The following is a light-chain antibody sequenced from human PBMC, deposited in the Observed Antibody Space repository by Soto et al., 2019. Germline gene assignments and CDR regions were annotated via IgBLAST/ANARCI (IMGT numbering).Light chain of an antibody. CDR1: QSISGT. CDR2: GAS. J-gene: IGKJ5*01. Sequence: EIVLTQSPATLSVSPGGRATLSCRASQSISGTLAWYQQKPGQAPRLFIYGASTRATGIPARFSGSGSGTEFTLTISSLQSEDFAVYYCQQYNNWPAITFGQGTRLEIK. V-gene: IGKV3D-15*01. CDR3: QQYNNWPAIT.